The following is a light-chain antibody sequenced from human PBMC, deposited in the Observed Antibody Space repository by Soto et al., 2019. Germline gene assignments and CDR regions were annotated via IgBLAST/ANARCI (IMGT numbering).Light chain of an antibody. CDR2: AAS. Sequence: DIPMTQSYSTLFASVGDRVTITCRASQSISSWLAWYQQKPGKAPKLLIYAASSLQSGVPSRFSGSGSGTDFTLTISSLQPEDFATYYCQQSYSTPWTFGQGTKVDIK. J-gene: IGKJ1*01. V-gene: IGKV1-39*01. CDR1: QSISSW. CDR3: QQSYSTPWT.